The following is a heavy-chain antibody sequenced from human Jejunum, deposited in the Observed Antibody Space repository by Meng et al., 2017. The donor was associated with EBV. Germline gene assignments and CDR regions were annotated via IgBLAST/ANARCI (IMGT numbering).Heavy chain of an antibody. CDR2: INEDGTHT. Sequence: EVEPVESGGVLVQPGGSLRLSCVGSGYTFSNYWMHWVRQTPGKGLVWVSRINEDGTHTDYADSVKGRFTISRDNAKNTLTLQMNSLRVEDTAVYYCSRDLRGPFDYWGQGTLVTVSS. CDR1: GYTFSNYW. V-gene: IGHV3-74*01. CDR3: SRDLRGPFDY. D-gene: IGHD3-16*01. J-gene: IGHJ4*02.